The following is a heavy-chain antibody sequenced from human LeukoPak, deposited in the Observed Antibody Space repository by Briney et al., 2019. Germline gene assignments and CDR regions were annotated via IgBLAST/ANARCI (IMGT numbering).Heavy chain of an antibody. CDR3: ARARVDYEYAFDI. D-gene: IGHD4-17*01. Sequence: SWVRQAPGKGLEWIGYIYYSGSTYYNPSLKSRVTISVDTSKNQFSLKLSSVTAADTAVYYCARARVDYEYAFDIWGQGTMVTVSS. J-gene: IGHJ3*02. V-gene: IGHV4-30-4*08. CDR2: IYYSGST.